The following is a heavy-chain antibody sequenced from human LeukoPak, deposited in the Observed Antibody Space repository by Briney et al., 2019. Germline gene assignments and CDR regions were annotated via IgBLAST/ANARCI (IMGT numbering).Heavy chain of an antibody. Sequence: QAGGSLRLSCAASGFTFSSYGMHWVRQAPGKGLEWVAVIWYDGSNKYYADSVKGRFTISRDNSKNTLYLQMNSLRAEDTAVYYCAREQDIVVVVAPNYYYGMDVWGKGTTVTVSS. CDR3: AREQDIVVVVAPNYYYGMDV. V-gene: IGHV3-33*01. CDR1: GFTFSSYG. J-gene: IGHJ6*04. CDR2: IWYDGSNK. D-gene: IGHD2-15*01.